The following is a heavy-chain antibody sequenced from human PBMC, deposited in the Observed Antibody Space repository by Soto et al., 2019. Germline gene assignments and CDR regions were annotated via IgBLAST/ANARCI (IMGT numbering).Heavy chain of an antibody. D-gene: IGHD6-6*01. Sequence: GGSLRLSCAASGFTFSSYAMSWVRQAPGKGLEWVSAISGSGGSTYYADSVKGRFTISRDNSKNTLYLQMNSLRAEDTAVYYCASPVGSSIMFPFXYWGQGTLVTVSS. V-gene: IGHV3-23*01. CDR2: ISGSGGST. CDR3: ASPVGSSIMFPFXY. CDR1: GFTFSSYA. J-gene: IGHJ4*02.